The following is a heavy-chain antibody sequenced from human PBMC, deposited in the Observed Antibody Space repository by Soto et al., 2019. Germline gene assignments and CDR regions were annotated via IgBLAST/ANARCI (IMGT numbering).Heavy chain of an antibody. CDR3: AREVNYYDSSGTQRYYFDY. CDR2: IIPILGIA. J-gene: IGHJ4*02. CDR1: GGTFSSYT. Sequence: SVKVSCKASGGTFSSYTISWVRQAPGQGLEWMGRIIPILGIANYAQKFQGRVTITADKSTSTAYMELSSLRSEDTAVYYRAREVNYYDSSGTQRYYFDYWGQGTLVTVSS. D-gene: IGHD3-22*01. V-gene: IGHV1-69*04.